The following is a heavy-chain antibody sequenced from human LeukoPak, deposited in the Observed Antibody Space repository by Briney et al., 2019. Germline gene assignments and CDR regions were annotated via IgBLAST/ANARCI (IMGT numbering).Heavy chain of an antibody. D-gene: IGHD3-3*01. J-gene: IGHJ4*02. CDR3: ARGGRVFGVVIIPY. CDR1: GFTFSSYW. Sequence: GGSLRLSCAASGFTFSSYWMHWVRQAPGKGLVWVSRINSDGSSTSYADSVKGRFTISRDNAKNTLYLQMNSLRAEDTAVYYCARGGRVFGVVIIPYWGQGTLVTVSS. V-gene: IGHV3-74*01. CDR2: INSDGSST.